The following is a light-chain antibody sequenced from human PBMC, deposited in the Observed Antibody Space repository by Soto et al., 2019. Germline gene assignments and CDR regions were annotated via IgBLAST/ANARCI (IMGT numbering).Light chain of an antibody. J-gene: IGKJ1*01. CDR3: QQYNTYLT. CDR1: QSISSW. CDR2: KAS. V-gene: IGKV1-5*03. Sequence: DIQITQSPSTLSASVGDGVTITCRASQSISSWLAWYQQKPGKAPKLLIYKASSLQSGVPSRFSGSGSGTEFTLTISSLQPDDSATYYCQQYNTYLTFGQGTKVDIK.